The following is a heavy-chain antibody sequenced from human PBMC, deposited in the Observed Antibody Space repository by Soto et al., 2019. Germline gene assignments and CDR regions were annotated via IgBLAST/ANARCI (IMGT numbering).Heavy chain of an antibody. CDR3: ARGNRYFDL. V-gene: IGHV4-59*12. Sequence: QVQLQESGPGLVKPSETLSLTCTVSGGSITTYYWSWIRQPPGKGLEGIWYIYYDGTTNYNPSLKSRVTISVDTSMNQSSLNLNSVTAADTSGYYCARGNRYFDLWDGGTLVAVSA. J-gene: IGHJ2*01. CDR1: GGSITTYY. CDR2: IYYDGTT.